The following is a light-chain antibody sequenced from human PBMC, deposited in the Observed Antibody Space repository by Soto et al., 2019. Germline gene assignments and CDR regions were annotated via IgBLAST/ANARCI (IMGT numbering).Light chain of an antibody. CDR1: GSNIGNNH. CDR2: ENN. Sequence: QSVLTQPPSMSAAPGQKVTISCSGSGSNIGNNHVSWYQQFPGTAPKLLIYENNKRPSGIPDRFSGSKSGTSATLGISGLQTGDEADYYCGTWDSSLSAGLFGGGTKLTVL. V-gene: IGLV1-51*02. J-gene: IGLJ2*01. CDR3: GTWDSSLSAGL.